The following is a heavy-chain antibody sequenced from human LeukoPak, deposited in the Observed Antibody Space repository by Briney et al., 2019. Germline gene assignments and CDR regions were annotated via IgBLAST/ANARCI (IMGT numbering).Heavy chain of an antibody. D-gene: IGHD6-13*01. J-gene: IGHJ5*02. CDR2: ISGSGGST. Sequence: PGGSLRLSCAASGFTFSSYAMSWVRQAPGKGLEWVSAISGSGGSTYYADSVKGRFTISRDNSKNTLYLQMNSLRAEDTAVYYCAKVPAQEYSSSQKPSYNGFAPWAKGTLVTVS. CDR3: AKVPAQEYSSSQKPSYNGFAP. V-gene: IGHV3-23*01. CDR1: GFTFSSYA.